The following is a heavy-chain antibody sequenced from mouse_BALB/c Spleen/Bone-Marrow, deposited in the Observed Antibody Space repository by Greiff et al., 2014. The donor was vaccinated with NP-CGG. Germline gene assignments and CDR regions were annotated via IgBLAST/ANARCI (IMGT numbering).Heavy chain of an antibody. CDR2: ISSGGST. D-gene: IGHD3-1*01. CDR3: ARGDIPRYYFDY. Sequence: EVKLMESGGGLVKPGGSLKLSCAASGFIFSRYAMSWVRQTPEKRLEWVASISSGGSTSFPDSVKGRFTISRDNARNILYLQMSNLRSEDTAMYYCARGDIPRYYFDYWGQGTTLTVSS. J-gene: IGHJ2*01. V-gene: IGHV5-6-5*01. CDR1: GFIFSRYA.